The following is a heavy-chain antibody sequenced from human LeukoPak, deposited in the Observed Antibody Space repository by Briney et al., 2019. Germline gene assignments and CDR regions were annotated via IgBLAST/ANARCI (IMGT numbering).Heavy chain of an antibody. CDR3: ARGRARRLFYYYYYMDV. V-gene: IGHV3-30*02. CDR1: GFIFSDYV. D-gene: IGHD4-17*01. CDR2: IRYDGSHK. J-gene: IGHJ6*03. Sequence: GGSLRLSCAASGFIFSDYVMNWLRQAPGRGLEWVAYIRYDGSHKYYIDSVKGRFTISRDNSKNTLYLQMNSLRAEDTAVYYCARGRARRLFYYYYYMDVWGKGTTVTVSS.